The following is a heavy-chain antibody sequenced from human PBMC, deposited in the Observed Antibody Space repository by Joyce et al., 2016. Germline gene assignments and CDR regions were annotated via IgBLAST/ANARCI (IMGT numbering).Heavy chain of an antibody. V-gene: IGHV3-21*01. CDR3: ARELTYNYGSGSYYQSYYFDY. D-gene: IGHD3-10*01. J-gene: IGHJ4*02. CDR2: ISSSSSYI. Sequence: EVQLVESGGGLVKPGGSLRLSCAASGFTFSSYSMNWVRQDPGKGLEWVSSISSSSSYIYYADSVKGRITISRDNAKNSLYLQMNSLRAEDTAVYYCARELTYNYGSGSYYQSYYFDYWGQGTLVTVSS. CDR1: GFTFSSYS.